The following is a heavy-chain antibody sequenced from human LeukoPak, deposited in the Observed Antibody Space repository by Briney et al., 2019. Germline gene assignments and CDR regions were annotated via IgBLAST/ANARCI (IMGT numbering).Heavy chain of an antibody. D-gene: IGHD1-14*01. CDR1: GFTFSSYE. CDR2: ISGGGGDT. V-gene: IGHV3-23*01. J-gene: IGHJ3*02. Sequence: GGSLRLSCAASGFTFSSYEMKWVRQAPGKGLNWVSSISGGGGDTYYADSVKGRFTISRDNSRNTLYMQMNSLSVEDTAVYYCANLEPVPGGGAFDIWGQGTMVTVSS. CDR3: ANLEPVPGGGAFDI.